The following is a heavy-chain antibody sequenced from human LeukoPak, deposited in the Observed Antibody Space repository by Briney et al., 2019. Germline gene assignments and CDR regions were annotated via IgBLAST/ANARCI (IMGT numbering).Heavy chain of an antibody. CDR1: GGSISSYS. CDR3: ARRVFSSGNAYFDL. D-gene: IGHD3-10*01. J-gene: IGHJ2*01. Sequence: PSETLSLTCTVSGGSISSYSWSWIRQAPGKALEYIAYIYISGNTNYNPSLKSRVTISVDTSKNQFSLNLSSVTAADTAVYYCARRVFSSGNAYFDLWGRGTLVTVSS. V-gene: IGHV4-59*08. CDR2: IYISGNT.